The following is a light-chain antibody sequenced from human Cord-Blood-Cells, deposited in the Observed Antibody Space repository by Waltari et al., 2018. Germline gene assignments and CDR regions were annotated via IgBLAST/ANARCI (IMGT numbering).Light chain of an antibody. CDR1: SSDAGGYNY. CDR3: SSYTSSSTLV. V-gene: IGLV2-14*01. Sequence: QSALTQPASVSGSPGQSITISCTGTSSDAGGYNYVSWYQQHPGKAPKLMIYDVINLPSGVSNRFSGSKSGNTASLTISGLQAEDEADYYCSSYTSSSTLVFGGGTKLTVL. J-gene: IGLJ2*01. CDR2: DVI.